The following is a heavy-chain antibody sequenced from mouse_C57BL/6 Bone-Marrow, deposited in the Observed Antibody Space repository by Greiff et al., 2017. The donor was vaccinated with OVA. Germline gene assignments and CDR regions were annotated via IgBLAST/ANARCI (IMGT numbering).Heavy chain of an antibody. CDR3: TRELSYYFDY. Sequence: EVKLMESGEGLVKPGGSLKLSCAASGFTFSSYAMSWVRQTPEKRLEWVAYISSSGDYIYYADTVKGRFTISRDNARNTLYLQMSSLKSEDTAMYYCTRELSYYFDYWGQGTTLTVSS. J-gene: IGHJ2*01. CDR2: ISSSGDYI. CDR1: GFTFSSYA. V-gene: IGHV5-9-1*02. D-gene: IGHD1-2*01.